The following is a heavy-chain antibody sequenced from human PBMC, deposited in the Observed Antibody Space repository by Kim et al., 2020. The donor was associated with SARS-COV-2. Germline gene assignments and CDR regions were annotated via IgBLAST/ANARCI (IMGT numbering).Heavy chain of an antibody. Sequence: SETLSLTCNVSGGSISSYSYYWGWIRQPPGKGLEWIGSIYYSGSTYYNPSLKSRVTISVDTSKNQFSLNLSSVTAADTAVYYCARSDTTMAFDYWGQGS. CDR2: IYYSGST. J-gene: IGHJ4*02. CDR1: GGSISSYSYY. V-gene: IGHV4-39*01. D-gene: IGHD5-18*01. CDR3: ARSDTTMAFDY.